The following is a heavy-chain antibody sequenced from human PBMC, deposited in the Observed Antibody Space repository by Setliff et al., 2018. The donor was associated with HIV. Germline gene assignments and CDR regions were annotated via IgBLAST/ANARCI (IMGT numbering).Heavy chain of an antibody. D-gene: IGHD5-18*01. V-gene: IGHV4-30-4*08. Sequence: PSETLSLTCSVSGDSISSGGHYWTWIRQPPGKGLEWIGYIYNSGSTYYNPSLKSRVTISVDTSKKQFSLKLSSVTAADTAVYYCARGGYRDGYDYWGQGTLVTVSS. CDR1: GDSISSGGHY. CDR2: IYNSGST. CDR3: ARGGYRDGYDY. J-gene: IGHJ4*02.